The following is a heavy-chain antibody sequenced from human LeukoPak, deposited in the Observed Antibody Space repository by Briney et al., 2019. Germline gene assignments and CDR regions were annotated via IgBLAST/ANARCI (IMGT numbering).Heavy chain of an antibody. CDR2: ISSSGGSI. D-gene: IGHD3-22*01. CDR1: GFTFSSYE. Sequence: GGSLRLSCAASGFTFSSYEMNWVRQAPGKGLKWVSYISSSGGSIYYADSVKGRFTVSRDNAKNSLYLQMNSLRAEDTAVYYCARKYYYERSGYSDCWGQGTQVTVSS. CDR3: ARKYYYERSGYSDC. J-gene: IGHJ4*02. V-gene: IGHV3-48*03.